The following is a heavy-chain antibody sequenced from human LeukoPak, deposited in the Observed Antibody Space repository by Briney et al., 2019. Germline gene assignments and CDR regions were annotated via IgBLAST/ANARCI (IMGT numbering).Heavy chain of an antibody. CDR3: AKGPDCSGTACSVRYIED. J-gene: IGHJ4*02. CDR1: GFTFSSYA. CDR2: ISGSGGNT. Sequence: QAGGPLRLSCVASGFTFSSYAMAWVRQAPGKGLGWVSGISGSGGNTYYADSVKGRFTISRDNSKNTLYLRMNTLRAEDTAVYYCAKGPDCSGTACSVRYIEDWGQGALVTVSS. V-gene: IGHV3-23*01. D-gene: IGHD2-2*01.